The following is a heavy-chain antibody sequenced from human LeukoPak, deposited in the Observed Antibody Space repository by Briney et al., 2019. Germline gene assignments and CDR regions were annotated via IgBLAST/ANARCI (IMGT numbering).Heavy chain of an antibody. CDR2: IYSGGST. V-gene: IGHV3-53*01. CDR3: ATGGRPYCIIGVCYSAGPCGFES. CDR1: GFTVSSYH. D-gene: IGHD2-8*01. J-gene: IGHJ4*02. Sequence: GGSLRLSCAASGFTVSSYHMSWVRQAPGRGLEWVSVIYSGGSTYFAESLKGRFPISTGNFKNTTYLQIKSLRTEDTAVYYCATGGRPYCIIGVCYSAGPCGFESCGQGALVTVSS.